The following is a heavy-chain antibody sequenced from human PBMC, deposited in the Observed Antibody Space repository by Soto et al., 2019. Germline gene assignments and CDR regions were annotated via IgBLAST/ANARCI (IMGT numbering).Heavy chain of an antibody. V-gene: IGHV4-59*01. D-gene: IGHD1-26*01. CDR3: ARRYGGNFDY. CDR1: GGSISSYY. CDR2: VHDSWGS. J-gene: IGHJ4*02. Sequence: SETLSLTCTVSGGSISSYYWSWIRQPPGKGLEWIGYVHDSWGSHYNPSLKSRVTISVDTSKNQFSLKVGSVTAADTAVYYCARRYGGNFDYWGQGTLVTVSS.